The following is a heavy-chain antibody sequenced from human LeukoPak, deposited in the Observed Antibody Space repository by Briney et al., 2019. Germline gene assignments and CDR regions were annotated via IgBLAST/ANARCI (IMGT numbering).Heavy chain of an antibody. CDR1: GYTFTGYY. CDR2: INPNSGGT. CDR3: TRHLSEGAIGDY. V-gene: IGHV1-2*06. J-gene: IGHJ4*02. D-gene: IGHD2/OR15-2a*01. Sequence: ASVKVSCKASGYTFTGYYMHWVRQAPGQGLEWMGRINPNSGGTNYAQKFQGRVTMTRDTSISTAYMELSRLRSDDTAVYYCTRHLSEGAIGDYWGQGTLVTVSS.